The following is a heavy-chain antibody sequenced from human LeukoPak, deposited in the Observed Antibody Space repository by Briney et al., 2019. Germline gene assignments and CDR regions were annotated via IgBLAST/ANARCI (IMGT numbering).Heavy chain of an antibody. V-gene: IGHV3-23*01. CDR2: ISGSGGST. Sequence: GGSLRLSCAASGFTFISYAMSWVRQAPGKGLEWVSAISGSGGSTYYADSVKGRFTISRDNSKNTLYLQMNNLRAEDTAVYYCAKNPGIAAAASRTFDYWGQGTLVTVSS. J-gene: IGHJ4*02. CDR3: AKNPGIAAAASRTFDY. CDR1: GFTFISYA. D-gene: IGHD6-13*01.